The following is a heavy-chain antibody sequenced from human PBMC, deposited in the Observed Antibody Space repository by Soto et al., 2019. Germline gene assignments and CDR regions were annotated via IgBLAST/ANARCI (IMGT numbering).Heavy chain of an antibody. V-gene: IGHV3-23*01. J-gene: IGHJ3*02. Sequence: GGSLRLSCAASGFTFATYAMSWVRQAPGKGLEWVSGISGSGTTTYYTDSVKGRFTISRDNSKNTLYLQMNSLRAEDTAVYYCAKVSRQWLERNAFDIWGQGTMVTVSS. D-gene: IGHD6-19*01. CDR3: AKVSRQWLERNAFDI. CDR2: ISGSGTTT. CDR1: GFTFATYA.